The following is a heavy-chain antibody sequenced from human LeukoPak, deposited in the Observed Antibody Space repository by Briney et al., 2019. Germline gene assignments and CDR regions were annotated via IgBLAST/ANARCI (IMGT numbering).Heavy chain of an antibody. J-gene: IGHJ3*02. CDR1: GYTFASYA. D-gene: IGHD3-22*01. CDR3: ARSGESSGSAAFDI. CDR2: ISAYNGNT. Sequence: ASVKVSCKASGYTFASYAISWVRQAPGQGLEWMGWISAYNGNTNHAEKLQGRVTMSTDTSTSTAYMELRSLGSDDTAVYYCARSGESSGSAAFDIWGQGTMVTVSS. V-gene: IGHV1-18*01.